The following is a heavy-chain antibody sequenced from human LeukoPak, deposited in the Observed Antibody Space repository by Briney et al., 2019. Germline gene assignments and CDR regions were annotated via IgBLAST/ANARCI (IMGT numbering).Heavy chain of an antibody. V-gene: IGHV1-18*01. CDR2: ISAYNGNT. D-gene: IGHD6-13*01. CDR3: ARTGGSSWYSSDYYYGMDV. J-gene: IGHJ6*02. Sequence: ASVKVSCKASGYTFTSYGISWVRQAPGQGLEWMGWISAYNGNTNYAQKLQGRVTVTTDTSTSTAYMELRSLRSDDTAVYYCARTGGSSWYSSDYYYGMDVWGQGTTVTVSS. CDR1: GYTFTSYG.